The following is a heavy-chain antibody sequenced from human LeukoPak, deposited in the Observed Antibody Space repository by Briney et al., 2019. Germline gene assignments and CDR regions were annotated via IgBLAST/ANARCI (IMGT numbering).Heavy chain of an antibody. CDR3: ARGSIVGATVDYFDY. D-gene: IGHD1-26*01. CDR2: INPNSGGT. J-gene: IGHJ4*02. CDR1: GYTFTGYY. Sequence: ASVKVSCKASGYTFTGYYMHWVRQAPGQGLEWMGWINPNSGGTNYAQKFQGRVTMTRDTSISTAYMELSRLRSDDTAVYYCARGSIVGATVDYFDYWGQGTLVTVSS. V-gene: IGHV1-2*02.